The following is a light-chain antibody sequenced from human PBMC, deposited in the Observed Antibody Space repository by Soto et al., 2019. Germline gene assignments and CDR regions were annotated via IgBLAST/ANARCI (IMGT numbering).Light chain of an antibody. V-gene: IGKV1-5*01. CDR1: QTISSW. Sequence: DIQLTQSPSFLSASVGDRVTITCRASQTISSWLAWYQQKPGKAPKLLIYDASSLESGVPSRFSGSGSGTEFTLTISSLQPDDFATYYCQQYNSYSFGPGTKVD. CDR3: QQYNSYS. CDR2: DAS. J-gene: IGKJ3*01.